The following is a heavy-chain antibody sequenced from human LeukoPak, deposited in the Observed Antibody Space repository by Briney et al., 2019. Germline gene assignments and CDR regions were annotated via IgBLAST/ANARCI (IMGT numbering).Heavy chain of an antibody. V-gene: IGHV4-59*01. Sequence: PSETLSLTCTVSGGSISSYYWSWIRQPPGKGLEWIGYIYYSGSTNYNPSLKSRVTISVDTSKNQFSLKLSSVTAADTAVYYCARGSYSPDFGYWGQGTLVTVSS. CDR2: IYYSGST. CDR3: ARGSYSPDFGY. D-gene: IGHD5-18*01. CDR1: GGSISSYY. J-gene: IGHJ4*02.